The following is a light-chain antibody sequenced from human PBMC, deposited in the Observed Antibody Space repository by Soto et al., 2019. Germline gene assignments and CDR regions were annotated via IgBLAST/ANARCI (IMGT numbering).Light chain of an antibody. J-gene: IGKJ4*01. CDR3: QQYSTWPLT. CDR2: GAS. CDR1: QSVSST. V-gene: IGKV3-15*01. Sequence: EVVMTQSPATLSVSPGERATLSCRASQSVSSTFAWYQQKPGQAPRLLIYGASTRATGIPARFSGSGSGTEFTLTISSLQSEDFAFYYCQQYSTWPLTFGGGTKVEIK.